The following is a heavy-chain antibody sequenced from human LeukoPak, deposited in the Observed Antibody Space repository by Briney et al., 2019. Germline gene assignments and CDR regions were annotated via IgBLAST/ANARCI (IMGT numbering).Heavy chain of an antibody. J-gene: IGHJ4*02. CDR2: IYYSGST. CDR1: GGSISSSSYY. Sequence: SETLSLTCTVSGGSISSSSYYWGWIRQPPGKGLEWIGSIYYSGSTYYNPSLKSRVTISVDTSRNQFSLKLSSVTAADTAVYYCAGTMGLRGYSGYDLMDYFDYWGQGTLVTVSS. CDR3: AGTMGLRGYSGYDLMDYFDY. D-gene: IGHD5-12*01. V-gene: IGHV4-39*07.